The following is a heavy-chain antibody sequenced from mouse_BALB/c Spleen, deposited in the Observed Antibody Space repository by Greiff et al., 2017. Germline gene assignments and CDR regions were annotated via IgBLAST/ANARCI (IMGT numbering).Heavy chain of an antibody. V-gene: IGHV1-87*01. Sequence: VKLQESGAELARPGASVKLSCKASGYTFTSYWMQWVKQRPGQGLEWIGAIYPGDGDTRYTQKFKGKATLTADKSSSTAYMQLSSLASEDSAVYYCATYYRYDGYFDVWGAGTTVTVSS. CDR2: IYPGDGDT. CDR3: ATYYRYDGYFDV. D-gene: IGHD2-14*01. J-gene: IGHJ1*01. CDR1: GYTFTSYW.